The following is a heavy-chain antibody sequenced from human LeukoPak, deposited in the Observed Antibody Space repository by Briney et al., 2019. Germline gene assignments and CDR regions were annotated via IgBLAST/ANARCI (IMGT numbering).Heavy chain of an antibody. CDR2: IYYSGST. CDR3: ARLISRYCSSTSCYTSPDY. CDR1: GGSISSSSYY. J-gene: IGHJ4*02. V-gene: IGHV4-39*07. Sequence: SETLSLTCAVSGGSISSSSYYWGWIRQPPGKGLEWIGSIYYSGSTYYNPSLKSRVTISVDTSKNQFSLKLSSVTAADTAVYYCARLISRYCSSTSCYTSPDYWGQGTLVTVSS. D-gene: IGHD2-2*02.